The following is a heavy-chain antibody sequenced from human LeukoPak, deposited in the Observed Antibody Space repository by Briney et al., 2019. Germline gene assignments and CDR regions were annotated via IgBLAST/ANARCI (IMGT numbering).Heavy chain of an antibody. D-gene: IGHD1-26*01. V-gene: IGHV1-46*01. CDR1: GYTFTSYY. CDR3: ARGSGTYWGDFDY. J-gene: IGHJ4*02. Sequence: ASVKVSCKASGYTFTSYYMHWVRQAPGQGLEWMGIINPSGGSTDYPQKFQGRVTMTRDTSTTTVYMELSSLRSDDTAVYYCARGSGTYWGDFDYWGQETLVTVSS. CDR2: INPSGGST.